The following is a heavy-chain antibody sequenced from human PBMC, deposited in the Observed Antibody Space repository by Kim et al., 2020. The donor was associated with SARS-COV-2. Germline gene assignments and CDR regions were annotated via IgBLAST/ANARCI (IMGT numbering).Heavy chain of an antibody. CDR1: GFTFSGSA. CDR2: IKNKANKYAT. J-gene: IGHJ6*02. Sequence: GGSLRLSCAASGFTFSGSAIHWVRQASGKGLEWVGRIKNKANKYATAYAASVEGRFTISRDDSKNTAYLQMNSLKTEDTALYYCTRLGNGLDVWGQGTTVTVSS. V-gene: IGHV3-73*01. CDR3: TRLGNGLDV.